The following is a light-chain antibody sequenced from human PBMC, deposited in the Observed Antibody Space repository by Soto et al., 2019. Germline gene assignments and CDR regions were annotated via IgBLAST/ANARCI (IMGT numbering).Light chain of an antibody. CDR1: QSVSSN. J-gene: IGKJ5*01. CDR2: GAS. V-gene: IGKV3-15*01. CDR3: QQYNSWSSIT. Sequence: EIVMTQSPATLSVSPGERATLSCRASQSVSSNLAWHQQKPGQAPRLLIYGASTRATAIPRRFSGSGSGTEFALTTSSLQSEDLAIYYCQQYNSWSSITFGQGTRLEIK.